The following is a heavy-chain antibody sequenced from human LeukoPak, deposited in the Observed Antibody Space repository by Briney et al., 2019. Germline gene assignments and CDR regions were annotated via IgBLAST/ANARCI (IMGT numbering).Heavy chain of an antibody. J-gene: IGHJ4*02. Sequence: GGSLRLSCAASGFTVSSNYMSWVRQAPGKGLEWVSVIYSGCSTYYADSVKGRFTISRDNSKNTLYLQMNSLRAEDTAVYYCARDQGYSSTDYWGQGTLVTVSS. V-gene: IGHV3-66*01. CDR2: IYSGCST. CDR1: GFTVSSNY. CDR3: ARDQGYSSTDY. D-gene: IGHD6-19*01.